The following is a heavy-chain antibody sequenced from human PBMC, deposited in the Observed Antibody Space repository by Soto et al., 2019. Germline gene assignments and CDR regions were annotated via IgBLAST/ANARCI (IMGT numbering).Heavy chain of an antibody. CDR2: INLDGSEQ. V-gene: IGHV3-7*03. D-gene: IGHD3-9*01. CDR3: SRENWFQDY. CDR1: GFTFTRYY. Sequence: GGALRLSCVASGFTFTRYYMTWVRQAPGKGLEWVASINLDGSEQFYVDSVKGRFIISRDNARSSLYLQMNSLRAEDTALYFCSRENWFQDYWGPGTLVTVSS. J-gene: IGHJ4*02.